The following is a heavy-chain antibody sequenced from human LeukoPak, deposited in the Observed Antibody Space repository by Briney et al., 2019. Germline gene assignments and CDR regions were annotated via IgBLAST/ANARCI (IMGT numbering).Heavy chain of an antibody. CDR1: GFIFSSYA. Sequence: GGSLRLSCAASGFIFSSYAMSWVRQAPGKGXXXXXXXXXGGGITYYADSXXXRXTXXRDNSKNTLYLQMNSLRTEDTAVYYCXXDHDRYCSGGSCYSDYWGQGTLVTVSS. D-gene: IGHD2-15*01. CDR3: XXDHDRYCSGGSCYSDY. CDR2: XXXGGGIT. J-gene: IGHJ4*02. V-gene: IGHV3-23*01.